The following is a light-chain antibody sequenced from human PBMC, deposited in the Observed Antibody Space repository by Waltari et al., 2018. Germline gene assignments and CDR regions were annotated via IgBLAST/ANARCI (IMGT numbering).Light chain of an antibody. CDR3: AVWDDSLGGV. CDR2: NDN. CDR1: NSNIGGNS. Sequence: QSVLTQPPSVSGTPGQRVTISCSGSNSNIGGNSVNWYQHLPGKVPKLLIYNDNQGPSGVPDRFSASKSGTSASLAITGLQSEDEADYYCAVWDDSLGGVFGGGTKLTVL. V-gene: IGLV1-44*01. J-gene: IGLJ3*02.